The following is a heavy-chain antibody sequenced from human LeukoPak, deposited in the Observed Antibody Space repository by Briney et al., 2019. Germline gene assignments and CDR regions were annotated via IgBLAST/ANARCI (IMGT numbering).Heavy chain of an antibody. Sequence: SVKVSCKASGGTFSSYAISWVRQAPGQGLEWMGGIIPIFGTANYAQKFQGRVTITADESTSTAYMELSSLRSDDTAVYYCARDLGISGWYAPPLGYFDYWGQGTLVTVSS. CDR1: GGTFSSYA. D-gene: IGHD6-19*01. J-gene: IGHJ4*02. V-gene: IGHV1-69*13. CDR2: IIPIFGTA. CDR3: ARDLGISGWYAPPLGYFDY.